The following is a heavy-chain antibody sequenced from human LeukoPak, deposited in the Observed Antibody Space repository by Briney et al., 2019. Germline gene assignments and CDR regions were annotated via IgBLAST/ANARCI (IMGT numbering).Heavy chain of an antibody. CDR3: ARDSGIIIPAAGNGGLDY. V-gene: IGHV3-21*01. Sequence: GGSLRLSCAASGFTFSSYSMNWVRQAPGKGLEWVSSISSSSSYLYYAESVKGRLTISRDNAKNSLYLQMNSLRAEDTAVYYCARDSGIIIPAAGNGGLDYWGQGTLVTVSS. CDR1: GFTFSSYS. CDR2: ISSSSSYL. J-gene: IGHJ4*02. D-gene: IGHD6-13*01.